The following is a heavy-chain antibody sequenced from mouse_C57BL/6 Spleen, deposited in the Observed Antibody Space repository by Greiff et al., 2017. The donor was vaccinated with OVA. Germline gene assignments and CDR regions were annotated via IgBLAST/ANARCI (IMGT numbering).Heavy chain of an antibody. CDR2: IDPSDSYT. Sequence: VQLQQPGAELVKPGASVKLSCKASGYTFTSYWMQWVKQRPGQGLEWIGEIDPSDSYTNYNQKFKGKATLTVDTSSSTAYMQLSSLTSEDSAVYYCARSYYGSSDWYFDVWGTGTTVTGSS. D-gene: IGHD1-1*01. V-gene: IGHV1-50*01. J-gene: IGHJ1*03. CDR1: GYTFTSYW. CDR3: ARSYYGSSDWYFDV.